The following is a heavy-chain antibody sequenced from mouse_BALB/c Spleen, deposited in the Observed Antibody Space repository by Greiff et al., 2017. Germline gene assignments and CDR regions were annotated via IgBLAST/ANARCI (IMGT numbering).Heavy chain of an antibody. J-gene: IGHJ2*01. CDR1: GYTFTSYW. CDR3: ARSTGGDYFDY. Sequence: VQLQQSGAELAKPGASVKMSCKASGYTFTSYWMHWVKQRPGQGLEWIGYINPSTGYTEYNQKFKDKATLTADKSSSTAYMQLSSLTSEDSAVYYCARSTGGDYFDYWGQGTTLTVSS. V-gene: IGHV1-7*01. D-gene: IGHD1-1*01. CDR2: INPSTGYT.